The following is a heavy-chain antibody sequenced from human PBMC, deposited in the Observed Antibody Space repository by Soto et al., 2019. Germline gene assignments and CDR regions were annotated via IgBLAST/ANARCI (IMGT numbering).Heavy chain of an antibody. CDR1: GFTFSDYY. CDR3: ARFVRNFDWSRYYYYGMDV. D-gene: IGHD3-9*01. Sequence: GGSLRLSCAASGFTFSDYYMSWSRQAPGKGLEWVSYISSSSSYTNYADSVKGRFTISRDNAKNSLYLQMNSLRAEDTAVYYCARFVRNFDWSRYYYYGMDVWGQGTTVTVSS. V-gene: IGHV3-11*06. CDR2: ISSSSSYT. J-gene: IGHJ6*02.